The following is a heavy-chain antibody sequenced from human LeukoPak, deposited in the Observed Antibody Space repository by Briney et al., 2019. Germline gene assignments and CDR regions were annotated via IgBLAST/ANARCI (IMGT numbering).Heavy chain of an antibody. CDR1: GFTFSNAW. Sequence: GSLRLSCAASGFTFSNAWMSWIRQPPGKGLEWIGEINHSGSTNYNPSLKSRVTISVDTSKNQFSLKLSSVTAADTAVYYCAMGPIYDYVWGSYFGYWGQGTLVTVSS. V-gene: IGHV4-34*08. J-gene: IGHJ4*02. D-gene: IGHD3-16*01. CDR2: INHSGST. CDR3: AMGPIYDYVWGSYFGY.